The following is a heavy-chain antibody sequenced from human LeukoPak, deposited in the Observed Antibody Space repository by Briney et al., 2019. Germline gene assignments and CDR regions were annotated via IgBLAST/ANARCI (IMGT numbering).Heavy chain of an antibody. J-gene: IGHJ4*02. V-gene: IGHV3-53*01. Sequence: GGSLRLSYAASGFSVSDTHMSWVRQAPGKGLEWVSAMYTGGTTYYADSVTGRFTISRDKSKNTLYLQMNSLRVEDTAVYYCAKDEVTSGGGLASWGQGTLVTVSS. D-gene: IGHD3-10*01. CDR3: AKDEVTSGGGLAS. CDR2: MYTGGTT. CDR1: GFSVSDTH.